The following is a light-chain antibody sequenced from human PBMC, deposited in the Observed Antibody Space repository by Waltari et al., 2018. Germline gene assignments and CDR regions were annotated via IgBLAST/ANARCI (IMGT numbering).Light chain of an antibody. V-gene: IGLV1-40*01. CDR3: QSYDSSLGGSV. J-gene: IGLJ2*01. CDR1: SSNIGAGYD. Sequence: QSVLTQPPSVSGAPGQRVTISCTGSSSNIGAGYDVNWYQQLPGKVPKPLIYGKGDRPSGVPDRISGSKSGPSASLAITGLQAEDEADYYCQSYDSSLGGSVFGGGTKLTVL. CDR2: GKG.